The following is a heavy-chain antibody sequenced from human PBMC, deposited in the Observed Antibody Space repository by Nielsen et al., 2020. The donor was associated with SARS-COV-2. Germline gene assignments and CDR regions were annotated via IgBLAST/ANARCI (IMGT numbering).Heavy chain of an antibody. J-gene: IGHJ4*02. CDR1: GFTFSSYA. CDR3: AKDRRLGSGYPPLDFDY. V-gene: IGHV3-23*01. CDR2: ISGSGGST. D-gene: IGHD6-19*01. Sequence: GGSLRLSCAASGFTFSSYAMSWVRQAPGKGLEWVSAISGSGGSTYYADSVKGRFTISRDNSKNTLYLQMNSLRAEDTAVYYCAKDRRLGSGYPPLDFDYWGQGTLVTVSS.